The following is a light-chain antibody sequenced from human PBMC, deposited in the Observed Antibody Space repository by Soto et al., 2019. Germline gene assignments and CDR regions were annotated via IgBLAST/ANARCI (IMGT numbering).Light chain of an antibody. CDR3: QQADSFPRT. J-gene: IGKJ4*01. CDR2: AAS. Sequence: DLQMTQSPSSVSASVGDRVTITCRASQGVSTWLAWYQHKPGTAPKLLIYAASSLQSGVPSRFSGSGSGTEFTLTISSLQPEDFTTYYCQQADSFPRTFGVGTKVEIK. V-gene: IGKV1-12*01. CDR1: QGVSTW.